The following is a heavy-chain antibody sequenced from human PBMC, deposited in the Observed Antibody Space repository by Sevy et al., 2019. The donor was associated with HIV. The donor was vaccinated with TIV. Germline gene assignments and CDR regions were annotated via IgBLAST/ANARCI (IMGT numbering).Heavy chain of an antibody. V-gene: IGHV3-7*01. J-gene: IGHJ4*02. CDR2: IKQDGSEK. D-gene: IGHD2-2*02. Sequence: GGSLRLSCAASGFTFSYYWMSWVRQAPGKGLEWVANIKQDGSEKYYVDSVKGRFTISRDNAKNSLYLQMNSLRAEDTTVYYCARDRDSSSTGCYTGVRGCFDYWGQGTLVTLSS. CDR1: GFTFSYYW. CDR3: ARDRDSSSTGCYTGVRGCFDY.